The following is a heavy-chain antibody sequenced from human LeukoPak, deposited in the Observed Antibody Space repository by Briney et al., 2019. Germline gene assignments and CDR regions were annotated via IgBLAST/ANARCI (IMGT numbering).Heavy chain of an antibody. CDR3: ARSDYGDYETFDY. D-gene: IGHD4-17*01. Sequence: PETLSLTCAVNGGSFSGYYWCWIRQPPGKGLDSIGEINHSGSTNYNPSLKSRVTISVDTSKNQFSLKLSSVTAADTAVYYCARSDYGDYETFDYWGQGTLVTVSS. CDR2: INHSGST. V-gene: IGHV4-34*01. CDR1: GGSFSGYY. J-gene: IGHJ4*02.